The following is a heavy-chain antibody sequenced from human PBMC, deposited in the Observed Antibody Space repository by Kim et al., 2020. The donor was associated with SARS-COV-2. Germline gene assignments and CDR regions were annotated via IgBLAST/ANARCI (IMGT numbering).Heavy chain of an antibody. V-gene: IGHV3-49*01. CDR3: TRARDFDWLLAFDY. J-gene: IGHJ4*02. Sequence: TAAVKGRFTISRDDSKSIAYLQMNSLKTEDTAVYYCTRARDFDWLLAFDYWGQGTLVTVSS. D-gene: IGHD3-9*01.